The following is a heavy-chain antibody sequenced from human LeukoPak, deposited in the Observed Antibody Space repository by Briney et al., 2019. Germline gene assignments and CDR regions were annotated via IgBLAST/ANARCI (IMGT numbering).Heavy chain of an antibody. CDR3: ARRDIFDY. Sequence: GGSLRLSCAASGFTFSSHWMHWVRQAPGKGLMWVSRINSDGSTTSYADSVKGRFTISRDNAKNTLYLQMSSLRAEDTAVYYCARRDIFDYWGQGALVTASS. CDR2: INSDGSTT. CDR1: GFTFSSHW. D-gene: IGHD2-15*01. J-gene: IGHJ4*02. V-gene: IGHV3-74*01.